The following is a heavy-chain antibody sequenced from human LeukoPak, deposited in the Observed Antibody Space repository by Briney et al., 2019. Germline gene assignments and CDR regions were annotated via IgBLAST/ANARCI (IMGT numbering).Heavy chain of an antibody. V-gene: IGHV4-4*07. D-gene: IGHD3-9*01. CDR1: GGSISSYY. CDR3: ARGGSTLHSAGGHDIEFYYYYYMDV. CDR2: IFISGGT. Sequence: SETLSLTCTVSGGSISSYYWSWIRQPAGKGLEWIGRIFISGGTNYNPSLRSRVTMSLDTSKNQFSLKLYSVTAADTAVYYCARGGSTLHSAGGHDIEFYYYYYMDVWGKGTTVTISS. J-gene: IGHJ6*03.